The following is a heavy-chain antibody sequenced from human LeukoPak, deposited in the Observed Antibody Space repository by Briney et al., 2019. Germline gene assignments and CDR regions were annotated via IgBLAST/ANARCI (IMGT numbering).Heavy chain of an antibody. CDR3: AKGRGMNGGAMDV. CDR2: ISGSGYST. D-gene: IGHD3-16*01. V-gene: IGHV3-23*01. CDR1: GLTFSNYA. Sequence: GGSLRLSCAASGLTFSNYAMSWVAPAPGKGRGWVSVISGSGYSTYNAASVKGRFTISRDNSKNTLFLQMSGLRAEDTAVYYCAKGRGMNGGAMDVWGQGTTVTVSS. J-gene: IGHJ6*02.